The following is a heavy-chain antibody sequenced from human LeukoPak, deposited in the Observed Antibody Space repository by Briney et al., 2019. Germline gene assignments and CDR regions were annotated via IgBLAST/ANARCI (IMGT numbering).Heavy chain of an antibody. D-gene: IGHD1-26*01. CDR2: VNPNNGAT. CDR1: GYSFTSYY. J-gene: IGHJ4*02. Sequence: ASVKVSCRTSGYSFTSYYLHWVRQAPGQGLEWMGWVNPNNGATNYAQKFQGRVTMTRDTSITTTYMELTRLTSDDTAVYYCATTPQWELPQRDYWGQGTLVTVSS. V-gene: IGHV1-2*02. CDR3: ATTPQWELPQRDY.